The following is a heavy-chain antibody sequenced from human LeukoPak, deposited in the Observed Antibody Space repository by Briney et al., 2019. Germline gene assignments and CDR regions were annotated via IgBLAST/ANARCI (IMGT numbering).Heavy chain of an antibody. CDR1: GGTFSSYA. CDR3: ARASSSMDYYYGMDV. D-gene: IGHD6-13*01. V-gene: IGHV1-69*01. Sequence: ASVRVSCKASGGTFSSYAISWVRQAPGQGLEWMGGIIPIFGTANYAQKFQGRVTITADESTSTAYMELSSLRSEDTAVYYCARASSSMDYYYGMDVWGQGTTVTVSS. CDR2: IIPIFGTA. J-gene: IGHJ6*02.